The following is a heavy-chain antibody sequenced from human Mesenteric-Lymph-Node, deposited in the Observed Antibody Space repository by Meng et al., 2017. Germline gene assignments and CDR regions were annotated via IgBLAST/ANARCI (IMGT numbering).Heavy chain of an antibody. CDR1: GGPISSYY. D-gene: IGHD1-1*01. CDR2: IYYSGST. CDR3: TTDEGLERPVDY. V-gene: IGHV4-59*01. Sequence: GSLRLFCTVSGGPISSYYWSWIRQPPGKGLEWIGYIYYSGSTNYNPSLKSRVTISVDTSKNQFSLKLSSVTAADTAVYYCTTDEGLERPVDYWGQGTLVTVSS. J-gene: IGHJ4*02.